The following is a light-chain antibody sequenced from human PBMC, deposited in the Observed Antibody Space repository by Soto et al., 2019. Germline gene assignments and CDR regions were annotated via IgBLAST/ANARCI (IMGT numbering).Light chain of an antibody. CDR1: QNIWRL. J-gene: IGKJ5*01. CDR2: DAS. CDR3: EQAGSFPIT. V-gene: IGKV1-12*01. Sequence: DIQMTQSPSSVSSSVVDRVTVTCRASQNIWRLLAWYQQKPGKAPELLIYDASSLQSGVPPRFSGSGSGTDFTLTISSLQPEDFATYYCEQAGSFPITFGQGTRLEIK.